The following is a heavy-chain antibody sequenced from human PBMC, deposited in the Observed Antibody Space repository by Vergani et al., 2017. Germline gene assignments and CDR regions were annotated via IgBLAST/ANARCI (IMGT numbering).Heavy chain of an antibody. D-gene: IGHD6-13*01. V-gene: IGHV4-39*01. CDR3: ARRESSSWYSGACDI. J-gene: IGHJ3*02. Sequence: QLQLQESGPGLVKPSETLSLTCTVSGGSISSSSYYWGWIRQPPGKGLEWIGSIYYSGSTYYNPFLKSRVTISVDTSKNQFSLKLSSVTAADTAVYYCARRESSSWYSGACDIWGEGTMVTVSS. CDR2: IYYSGST. CDR1: GGSISSSSYY.